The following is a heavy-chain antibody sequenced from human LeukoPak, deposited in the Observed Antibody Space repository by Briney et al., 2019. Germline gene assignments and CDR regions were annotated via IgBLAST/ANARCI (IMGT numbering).Heavy chain of an antibody. D-gene: IGHD2-8*01. CDR3: ARAVDIVLMRPADDFDY. Sequence: SETLSLTCAVYGGSFSGYYWSWIRQPPGKGLEWIGEINHSGSTNYNPSLKSRVTISVDTSKNQFSLKLSSVTAADTAVYYCARAVDIVLMRPADDFDYWGQGTLVTVSS. CDR2: INHSGST. J-gene: IGHJ4*02. CDR1: GGSFSGYY. V-gene: IGHV4-34*01.